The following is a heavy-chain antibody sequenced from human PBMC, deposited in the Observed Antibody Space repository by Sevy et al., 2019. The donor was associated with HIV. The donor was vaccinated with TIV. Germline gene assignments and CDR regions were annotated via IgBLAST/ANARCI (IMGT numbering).Heavy chain of an antibody. J-gene: IGHJ6*02. D-gene: IGHD4-17*01. Sequence: GGSLRLSCAASGFAFSNYYAMHGVRQAPGKGLEWVALISYDGSDTYYADSVKGRFTVSRDNFKNTLFLQMNSLTTEDTAVYYCARPRANYVDHYFFYAMDVWGHGTTVTVS. CDR3: ARPRANYVDHYFFYAMDV. CDR2: ISYDGSDT. V-gene: IGHV3-30-3*01. CDR1: GFAFSNYYA.